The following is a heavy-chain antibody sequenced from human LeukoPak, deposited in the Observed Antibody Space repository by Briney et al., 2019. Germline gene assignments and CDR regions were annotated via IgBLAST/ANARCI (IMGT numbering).Heavy chain of an antibody. CDR3: ARDGGGSGSQDY. CDR2: INWNGGST. Sequence: GGSLRLSCAASGFTFDDYGMSWVRQAPGEGLEWVSGINWNGGSTGYADSVKGRFTISRDNAKNSLYLQMNSLRAEDTALYHCARDGGGSGSQDYWGQGTLVTVSS. J-gene: IGHJ4*02. V-gene: IGHV3-20*01. CDR1: GFTFDDYG. D-gene: IGHD3-10*01.